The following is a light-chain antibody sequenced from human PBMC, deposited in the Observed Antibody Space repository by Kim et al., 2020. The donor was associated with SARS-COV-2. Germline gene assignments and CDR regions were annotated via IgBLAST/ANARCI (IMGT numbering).Light chain of an antibody. CDR2: DAS. J-gene: IGKJ2*01. CDR1: QSVTSK. V-gene: IGKV3-15*01. CDR3: QQYNSWPYT. Sequence: EIVMTQSPATLSVSPGERATLSCRASQSVTSKLAWYQQKPGQAPRLLIYDASTRTTGFPARFSGSGSGTEFTLTIGRLQSEDFAVYYCQQYNSWPYTFGQGTKVDIK.